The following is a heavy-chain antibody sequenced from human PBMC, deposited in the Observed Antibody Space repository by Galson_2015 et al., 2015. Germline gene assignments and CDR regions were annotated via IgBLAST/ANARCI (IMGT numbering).Heavy chain of an antibody. CDR1: GFTFSTYS. D-gene: IGHD3-3*01. CDR3: ARDGGIPADY. V-gene: IGHV3-21*01. CDR2: IDGIISYV. Sequence: SLRLSCAASGFTFSTYSMNWVRQAPGKGLEWVSFIDGIISYVYYADSVKGRFTISRDNAKNSLYLQMNSLRAEDTAVYFCARDGGIPADYWGQGTLVTVSS. J-gene: IGHJ4*02.